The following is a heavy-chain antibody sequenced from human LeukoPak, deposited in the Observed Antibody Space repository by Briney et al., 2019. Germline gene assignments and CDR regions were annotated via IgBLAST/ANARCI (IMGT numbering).Heavy chain of an antibody. CDR1: GFTVSSNY. J-gene: IGHJ6*02. D-gene: IGHD3-3*01. Sequence: PGGSLRLSCAASGFTVSSNYMSWVRQAPGKGLEWVSVIYSGGSTYYADSVKGRFTISRDNSKNTLCLQMNSLRAEDTAVYYCASYDFWSGYQSTMDVWGQGTTVTVSS. V-gene: IGHV3-53*01. CDR2: IYSGGST. CDR3: ASYDFWSGYQSTMDV.